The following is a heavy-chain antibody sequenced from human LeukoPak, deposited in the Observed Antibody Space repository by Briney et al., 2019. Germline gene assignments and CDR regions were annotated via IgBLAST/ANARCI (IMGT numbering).Heavy chain of an antibody. CDR1: GGTFSSYA. CDR3: ARMGAGTILWAPAAAFDI. D-gene: IGHD1-7*01. V-gene: IGHV1-69*05. J-gene: IGHJ3*02. Sequence: SVKVSCKASGGTFSSYAISWVRQAPGQGLEWMGGIIPIFGTANYAQKFQGRVTITTDESTSTAYMELSSLRSEVTAVYYCARMGAGTILWAPAAAFDIWGQGTMVTVSS. CDR2: IIPIFGTA.